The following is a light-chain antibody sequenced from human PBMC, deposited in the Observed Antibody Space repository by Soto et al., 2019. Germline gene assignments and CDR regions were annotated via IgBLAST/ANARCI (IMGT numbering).Light chain of an antibody. Sequence: QAVVTQEPSVTVSPGGTVTLTCGSSTGTVTSGHYPYWFQRRPGQAPRALISDTSDTHSWAPARFSGSLLGGKSALTLSGARPEDEAEYYCLLSFGDVRVFGGGTKVTVL. J-gene: IGLJ2*01. CDR2: DTS. V-gene: IGLV7-46*01. CDR3: LLSFGDVRV. CDR1: TGTVTSGHY.